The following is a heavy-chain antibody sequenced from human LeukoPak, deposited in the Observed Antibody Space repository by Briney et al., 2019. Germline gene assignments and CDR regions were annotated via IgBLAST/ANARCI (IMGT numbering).Heavy chain of an antibody. CDR3: VRDLRRGSGSYPPNY. J-gene: IGHJ4*02. CDR1: GYTFTSYG. V-gene: IGHV1-18*01. D-gene: IGHD3-10*01. Sequence: ASVKVSCKASGYTFTSYGISWVRQAPGQGLEWMGWISAYNGNTNYAQKLQGRVTMTTDTSTSTAYMELRSLRSDDTAVYYCVRDLRRGSGSYPPNYWGQGTLVTVSS. CDR2: ISAYNGNT.